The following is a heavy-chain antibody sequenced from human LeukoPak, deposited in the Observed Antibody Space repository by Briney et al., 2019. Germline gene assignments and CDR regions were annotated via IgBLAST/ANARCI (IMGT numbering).Heavy chain of an antibody. D-gene: IGHD5-18*01. V-gene: IGHV1-24*01. J-gene: IGHJ4*02. CDR2: FDPEDGET. CDR3: ATGDTAMVTPSFDY. Sequence: ASVKVSCKVSGYTLTELSMHWVRQGPGKGLEWMGGFDPEDGETIYAQKFQGRVTMTEDTSTDTAYMELSSLRSEDTAVYYCATGDTAMVTPSFDYWGQGTLVTVSS. CDR1: GYTLTELS.